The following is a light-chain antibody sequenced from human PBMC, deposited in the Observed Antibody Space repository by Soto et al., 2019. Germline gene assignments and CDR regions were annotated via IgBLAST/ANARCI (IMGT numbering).Light chain of an antibody. CDR2: LGS. CDR1: QSLLHSNGYNY. Sequence: DIAMTQSPVSLPVTPGEPASISCRSSQSLLHSNGYNYLDWYLQKPGQSPQLLIYLGSDRASGVPDRFSGSGSGTDFTLKIDRVEAEDVGVYYCMQALQTPRTFGQGTRVEIK. V-gene: IGKV2-28*01. CDR3: MQALQTPRT. J-gene: IGKJ1*01.